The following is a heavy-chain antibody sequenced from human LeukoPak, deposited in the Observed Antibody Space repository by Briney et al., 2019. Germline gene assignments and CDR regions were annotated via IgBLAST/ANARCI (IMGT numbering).Heavy chain of an antibody. D-gene: IGHD3-16*01. CDR2: ISGSGGST. CDR1: GFTFSSYA. Sequence: SGRSLRLSCAASGFTFSSYAMSWVRQAPGKGLEWVSAISGSGGSTYYADSVKGRFAISRDNSKNTLYLQMNSLRAEDTAVYYCATAFGVDYPFDYWGQGTLVTVSS. CDR3: ATAFGVDYPFDY. V-gene: IGHV3-23*01. J-gene: IGHJ4*02.